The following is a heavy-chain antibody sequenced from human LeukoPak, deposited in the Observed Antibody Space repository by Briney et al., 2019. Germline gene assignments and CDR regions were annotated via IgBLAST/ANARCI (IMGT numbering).Heavy chain of an antibody. CDR2: IYYSGSGST. D-gene: IGHD3-3*01. CDR1: GGSISSYY. CDR3: ARLSYDFWSGYLDY. J-gene: IGHJ4*02. Sequence: SEPLSLTCTVSGGSISSYYWSWIRQPPGKGLEWIGYIYYSGSGSTNYNPSLKSRVTISVDTSKNQLSLKLSSVTAADTAVYYCARLSYDFWSGYLDYWGQGTLVTVSS. V-gene: IGHV4-59*01.